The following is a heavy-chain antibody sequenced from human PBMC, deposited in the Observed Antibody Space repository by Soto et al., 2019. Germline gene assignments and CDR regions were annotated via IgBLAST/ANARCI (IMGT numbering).Heavy chain of an antibody. D-gene: IGHD2-2*01. V-gene: IGHV3-48*02. CDR1: GFTFSSYS. CDR3: ARDRSRSCSSTSCQNDAFDI. J-gene: IGHJ3*02. CDR2: ISSSSSTI. Sequence: GGSLRLSCAASGFTFSSYSMNWVRQAPGKGLEWVSYISSSSSTIYYADSMKGRFTISRDNAKNSLYLQMNSLRDEDTAVYYCARDRSRSCSSTSCQNDAFDIWGQGTMVTVSS.